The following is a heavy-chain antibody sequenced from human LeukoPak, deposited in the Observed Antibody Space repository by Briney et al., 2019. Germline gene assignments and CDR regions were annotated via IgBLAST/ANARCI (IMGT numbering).Heavy chain of an antibody. CDR3: AKANPLIVGARAGGPINF. CDR2: VYGGGST. CDR1: GFTASNNY. D-gene: IGHD1-26*01. Sequence: PGGSLRLSCAASGFTASNNYMSWVRQAPGKGLEWVSVVYGGGSTYYADSVKGRFTISRDNSKNSLYLQMNSLRTEDTAVYYCAKANPLIVGARAGGPINFWGQGTMVTVSS. V-gene: IGHV3-53*05. J-gene: IGHJ3*01.